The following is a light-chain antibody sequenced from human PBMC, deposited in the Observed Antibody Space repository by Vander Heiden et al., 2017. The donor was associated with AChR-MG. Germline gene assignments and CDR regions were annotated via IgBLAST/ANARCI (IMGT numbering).Light chain of an antibody. CDR3: QQYGSSPPKYT. J-gene: IGKJ2*01. Sequence: IVLTQSPGTLSLSPGERATLSCRASQSVSSSYLAWYQQKPGQAPRLLIYGASSRATGIPDRFSGSGSGTDFTLTISRLEPEDFAVDYCQQYGSSPPKYTFGQGTKLEIK. CDR1: QSVSSSY. V-gene: IGKV3-20*01. CDR2: GAS.